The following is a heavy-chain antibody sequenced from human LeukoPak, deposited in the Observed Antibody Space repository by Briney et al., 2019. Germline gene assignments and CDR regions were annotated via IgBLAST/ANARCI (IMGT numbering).Heavy chain of an antibody. V-gene: IGHV1-46*01. Sequence: ASVKVSCKASGYTFTSNYIHWVRQAPGQGLEWMGMIYPRDGSTSYAQKFQGRVTVTRDASTSTVHMELSGLRSEDTAVYYCARDQEGFDYWGQGTLVTVSS. CDR3: ARDQEGFDY. CDR1: GYTFTSNY. J-gene: IGHJ4*02. CDR2: IYPRDGST.